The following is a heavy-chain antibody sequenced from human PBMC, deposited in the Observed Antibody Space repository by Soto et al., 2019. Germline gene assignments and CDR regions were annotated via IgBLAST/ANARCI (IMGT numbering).Heavy chain of an antibody. V-gene: IGHV4-59*01. CDR1: GASTSNYH. Sequence: ASETLSLTCSVSGASTSNYHYSWIRQSPGKGLEWIGYVYHRGTTYYTPSLKSRVNMSVDTSTNEFYLNLKSVTAADTAVYYCALGGYNYGRPFDFWGQGTLGTVSS. J-gene: IGHJ4*02. CDR2: VYHRGTT. CDR3: ALGGYNYGRPFDF. D-gene: IGHD5-18*01.